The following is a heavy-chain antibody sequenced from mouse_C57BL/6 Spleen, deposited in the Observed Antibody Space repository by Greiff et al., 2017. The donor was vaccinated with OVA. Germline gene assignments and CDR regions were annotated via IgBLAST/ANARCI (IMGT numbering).Heavy chain of an antibody. J-gene: IGHJ2*01. Sequence: VQLKESGPELVKPGASVKMSCKASGYTFTDYHMHWVKQSHGKSLEWIGYINPNNGGTSYNQKFKGKATLTVNKSSSTAYMELRSLTSEDSAVYYCARGLITTVPYFDYWGQGTTLTVSS. CDR3: ARGLITTVPYFDY. V-gene: IGHV1-22*01. CDR1: GYTFTDYH. D-gene: IGHD1-1*01. CDR2: INPNNGGT.